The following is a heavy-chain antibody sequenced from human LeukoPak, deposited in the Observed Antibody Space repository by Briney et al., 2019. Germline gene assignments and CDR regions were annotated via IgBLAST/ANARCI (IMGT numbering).Heavy chain of an antibody. CDR2: ISSSSSTI. CDR1: GFTFSSYS. CDR3: AVILYPGNYYYYYMDV. D-gene: IGHD3-16*01. Sequence: GGSLRLSCAASGFTFSSYSMNWVRQAPGKGLEWVSYISSSSSTIYYADSVKGRFTISRDNAKNSLYLQMNSLRAEDTAVYYCAVILYPGNYYYYYMDVWGKGTTVTVSS. J-gene: IGHJ6*03. V-gene: IGHV3-48*01.